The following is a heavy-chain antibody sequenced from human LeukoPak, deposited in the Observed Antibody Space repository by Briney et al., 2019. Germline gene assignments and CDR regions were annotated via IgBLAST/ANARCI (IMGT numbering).Heavy chain of an antibody. D-gene: IGHD3-3*01. V-gene: IGHV1-2*02. Sequence: GASVNVSCKASGYTFTGYYMHWVRQAPGQGLEWMGWINPNSGGTNYAQKFQGRVTMTRDTSISTAYMELSRLRSDDTAVYYCAREPLPYDFWSGRFDYWGQGTLVTVSS. J-gene: IGHJ4*02. CDR3: AREPLPYDFWSGRFDY. CDR1: GYTFTGYY. CDR2: INPNSGGT.